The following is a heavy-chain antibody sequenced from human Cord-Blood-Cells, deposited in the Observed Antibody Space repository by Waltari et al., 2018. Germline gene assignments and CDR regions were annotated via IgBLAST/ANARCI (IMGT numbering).Heavy chain of an antibody. CDR1: GGSFSGYY. J-gene: IGHJ5*02. D-gene: IGHD6-13*01. CDR3: AGSGYSSSWYDT. CDR2: INHSGST. Sequence: QVQLQPWGAGLLKPSETLSLTCAVYGGSFSGYYWCWIRQPPGKGLEWIGEINHSGSTNYNPSLKSRVTISVDTSKNQFSLKLSSVTAADTAVYYCAGSGYSSSWYDTWGQGTLVTVSS. V-gene: IGHV4-34*01.